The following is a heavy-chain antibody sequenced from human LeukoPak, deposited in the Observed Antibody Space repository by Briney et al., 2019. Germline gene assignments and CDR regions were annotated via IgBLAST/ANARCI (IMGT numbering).Heavy chain of an antibody. V-gene: IGHV3-23*01. J-gene: IGHJ6*02. Sequence: GGSLRLSCAASGFTFSSYAMSWVRQAPGKGLEWVSAISGSGGSTYYADSVKGRFTISRDNSKNTLYLQMNSLRAEDTAVYYCAKVPVATMVGDYYYYGMDVWGQGTTVTVS. CDR3: AKVPVATMVGDYYYYGMDV. CDR1: GFTFSSYA. D-gene: IGHD5-12*01. CDR2: ISGSGGST.